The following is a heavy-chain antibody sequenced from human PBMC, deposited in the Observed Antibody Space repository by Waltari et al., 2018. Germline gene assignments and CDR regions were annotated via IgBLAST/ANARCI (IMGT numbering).Heavy chain of an antibody. V-gene: IGHV4-34*01. CDR1: GASFSAYY. CDR3: TRGGNYDFWSHRPFVDP. Sequence: QVQLQQWGAGLLKPSETLSLTCSVSGASFSAYYVGGVRHVPGKGLEWIGQIRHPGNTNYNPSLQSRVAISIDTSRNQFSLRVFSVTAADTGLYFCTRGGNYDFWSHRPFVDPWGQGTQVTVSS. CDR2: IRHPGNT. D-gene: IGHD3-3*01. J-gene: IGHJ5*02.